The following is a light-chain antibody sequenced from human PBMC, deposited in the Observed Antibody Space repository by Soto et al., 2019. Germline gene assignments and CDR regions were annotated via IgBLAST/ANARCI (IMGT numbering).Light chain of an antibody. J-gene: IGLJ1*01. CDR3: FSFTTTSTHV. Sequence: QSVLTQPASVSGSPGQSITISCTGTRSDVGGYNLVSWYQHHPRKAPKLVIYEVSERPSGVSYRFSGSKSGNTASLTISGLQAGDEAEYFCFSFTTTSTHVFGTGTKVTV. CDR2: EVS. CDR1: RSDVGGYNL. V-gene: IGLV2-23*02.